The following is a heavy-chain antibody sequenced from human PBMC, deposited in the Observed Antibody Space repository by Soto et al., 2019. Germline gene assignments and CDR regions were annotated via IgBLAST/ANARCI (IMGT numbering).Heavy chain of an antibody. CDR3: AMVDVYVTPSPQDV. D-gene: IGHD3-16*01. V-gene: IGHV1-18*01. CDR2: ISAYNGNT. J-gene: IGHJ6*02. Sequence: ASVKVSCKAAGYTFTSYGISWVRQAPGQGLEWMGWISAYNGNTNYAQNLQGRLTLTTDTSTTTAYMELRSLRSNDTAIYYCAMVDVYVTPSPQDVWGQGTTVTVSS. CDR1: GYTFTSYG.